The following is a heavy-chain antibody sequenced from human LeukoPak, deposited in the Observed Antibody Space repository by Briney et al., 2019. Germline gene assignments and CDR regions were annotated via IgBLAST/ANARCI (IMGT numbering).Heavy chain of an antibody. D-gene: IGHD1-26*01. J-gene: IGHJ4*02. V-gene: IGHV3-23*01. Sequence: GGSLRLSCAASGFTFSSYAMSWVRQAPGKGLEWVSGLSTSGTSTYHADSVKGRFTISRDNSKNTPHLQMNSLRAEDTAVYYCVTRGSSIAYFPYWGQGTLVTVSS. CDR3: VTRGSSIAYFPY. CDR1: GFTFSSYA. CDR2: LSTSGTST.